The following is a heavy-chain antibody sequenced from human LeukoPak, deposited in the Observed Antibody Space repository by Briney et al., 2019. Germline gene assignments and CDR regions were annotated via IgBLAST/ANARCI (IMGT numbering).Heavy chain of an antibody. V-gene: IGHV3-9*01. D-gene: IGHD3-3*01. CDR3: ARVGVGYYHFDY. CDR2: ISWNSDSI. Sequence: PGRSLRLSCAASGFTFDDYAMHWVRQVPGKGLEWVSGISWNSDSIGYADSMKGRFTISRDNAKNTLFLQMNSLRAEDTAVYFCARVGVGYYHFDYWGQGTLVTVSS. CDR1: GFTFDDYA. J-gene: IGHJ4*02.